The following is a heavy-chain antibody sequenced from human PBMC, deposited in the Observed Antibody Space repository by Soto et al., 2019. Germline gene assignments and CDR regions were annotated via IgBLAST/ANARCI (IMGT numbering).Heavy chain of an antibody. CDR2: INHDGSKT. CDR3: VREPWGFSGTWYDY. V-gene: IGHV3-74*01. Sequence: GGSLRLSCAASKFSLNNYWMHWVRQVPGKGPAWVSRINHDGSKTEYADSVKGRFTISRDNTNNTLYLQMDSLRVEDTAMYYCVREPWGFSGTWYDYWGQGTLVTVSS. J-gene: IGHJ4*02. CDR1: KFSLNNYW. D-gene: IGHD6-13*01.